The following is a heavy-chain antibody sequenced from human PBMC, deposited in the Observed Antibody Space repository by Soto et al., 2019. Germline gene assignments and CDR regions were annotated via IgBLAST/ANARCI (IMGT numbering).Heavy chain of an antibody. V-gene: IGHV3-23*01. Sequence: PGGSLRLSCAASGFTLSSYAMSWVRQAPGKGLEWVSAISGSGGSTYYADSVKGRFTISRDNSKNTLYLQMNSLRAEDTAVYYCAKASHYCTNGVCYRKFDPWGQGTLVTVSS. D-gene: IGHD2-8*01. CDR3: AKASHYCTNGVCYRKFDP. CDR1: GFTLSSYA. CDR2: ISGSGGST. J-gene: IGHJ5*02.